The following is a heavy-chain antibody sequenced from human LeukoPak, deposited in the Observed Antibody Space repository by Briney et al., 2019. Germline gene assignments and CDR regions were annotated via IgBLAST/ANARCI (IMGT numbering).Heavy chain of an antibody. D-gene: IGHD3-10*01. Sequence: PGGALRLSCAASGFTFSSYAMHWVRQAPGKGLEWVAVISYDGSNKYYADSVKGRFTISRDNSKNTLYLRMNSLRAEDTAVYYCARDQMVRGVITNWFDPWGQGTLVTVSS. CDR1: GFTFSSYA. V-gene: IGHV3-30-3*01. CDR3: ARDQMVRGVITNWFDP. J-gene: IGHJ5*02. CDR2: ISYDGSNK.